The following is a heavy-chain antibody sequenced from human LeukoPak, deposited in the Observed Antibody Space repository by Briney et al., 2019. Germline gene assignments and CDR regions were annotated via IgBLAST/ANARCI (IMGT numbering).Heavy chain of an antibody. J-gene: IGHJ4*02. Sequence: SETLSLTCTVSNVSISSGSHYWNWIRQPAGKGLEWIGRIYAGGRSNYNPSLRSRVTISVDTSKNQFSLKLSSVTAADTAVYYCARSKLLWFGGVNSGFDYWGQGTLVTVSS. CDR1: NVSISSGSHY. D-gene: IGHD3-10*01. V-gene: IGHV4-61*02. CDR2: IYAGGRS. CDR3: ARSKLLWFGGVNSGFDY.